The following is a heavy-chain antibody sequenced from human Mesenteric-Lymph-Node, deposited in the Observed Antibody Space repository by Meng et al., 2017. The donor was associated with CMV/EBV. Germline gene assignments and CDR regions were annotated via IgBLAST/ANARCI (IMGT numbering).Heavy chain of an antibody. J-gene: IGHJ4*02. CDR1: GFTFDDYA. D-gene: IGHD3/OR15-3a*01. CDR3: ARGGYYYDVYGYTPFDS. V-gene: IGHV3-9*01. CDR2: ISWNSGSI. Sequence: SLKISCAASGFTFDDYAMHWVRQAPGKGLEWVSGISWNSGSIGYADSVKGRFTISRDNAKNSLYLQMNSLRAEDTAVYYCARGGYYYDVYGYTPFDSWGQGTLVTVSS.